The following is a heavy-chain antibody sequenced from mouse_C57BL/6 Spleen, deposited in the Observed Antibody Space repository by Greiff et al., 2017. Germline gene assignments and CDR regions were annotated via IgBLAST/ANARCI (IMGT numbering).Heavy chain of an antibody. CDR3: ARKYYDGYYAMCY. CDR2: INPNNGGT. J-gene: IGHJ4*01. V-gene: IGHV1-26*01. D-gene: IGHD1-1*01. CDR1: GYTFTDYY. Sequence: VQLQQSGPELVKPGASVKLSCKASGYTFTDYYMNWVKQSHGKSLEWIGDINPNNGGTSYNQKFKGKATLTVDTSSSTAYMELSILTSEDAAVYYCARKYYDGYYAMCYWGNGASVTV.